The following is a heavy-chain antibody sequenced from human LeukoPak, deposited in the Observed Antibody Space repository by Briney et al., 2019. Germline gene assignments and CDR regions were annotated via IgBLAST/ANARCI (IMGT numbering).Heavy chain of an antibody. CDR1: GFAFSSYG. Sequence: GGSLRLSCAASGFAFSSYGMHWVRQAPGKGLVWVAVISYDGSNKYYADSVKGRLTISRDNSKNTLYLQMNSLRVEDTAVYYCAKVKVAGKMYNWFDPWGQGTLVTVSS. V-gene: IGHV3-30*18. D-gene: IGHD6-19*01. J-gene: IGHJ5*02. CDR3: AKVKVAGKMYNWFDP. CDR2: ISYDGSNK.